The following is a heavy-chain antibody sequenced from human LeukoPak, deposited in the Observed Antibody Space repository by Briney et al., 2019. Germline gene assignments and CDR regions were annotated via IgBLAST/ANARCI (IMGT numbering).Heavy chain of an antibody. J-gene: IGHJ5*02. D-gene: IGHD1-1*01. V-gene: IGHV3-11*01. CDR3: ARDYRAGNLIWFDP. CDR1: GFTFSDYY. Sequence: PGGSLRLSCAASGFTFSDYYMTWIRQAPGKGLEWVSYISTSATTIYYEDSVKGRFTISRDDAKNSLYLQINNLRADDTAVYYCARDYRAGNLIWFDPWGQGTLVTVSS. CDR2: ISTSATTI.